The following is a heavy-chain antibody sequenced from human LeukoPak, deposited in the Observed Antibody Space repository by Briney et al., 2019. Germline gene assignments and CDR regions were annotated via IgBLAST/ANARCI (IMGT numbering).Heavy chain of an antibody. Sequence: GGSLRLSCAASGFTFSGYALTWVRQAPGMGLEWVSTISGAGVSTYYADSVRGRFTISRDNSKNTLYLQMSSLRVDDTALYYCAIVGGSYAYWGQGTLVTVSS. CDR2: ISGAGVST. CDR1: GFTFSGYA. V-gene: IGHV3-23*01. CDR3: AIVGGSYAY. J-gene: IGHJ4*02. D-gene: IGHD1-26*01.